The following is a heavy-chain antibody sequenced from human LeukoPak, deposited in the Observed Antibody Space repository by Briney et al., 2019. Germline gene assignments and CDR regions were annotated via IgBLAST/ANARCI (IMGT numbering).Heavy chain of an antibody. D-gene: IGHD2-21*02. J-gene: IGHJ4*02. CDR2: INSDGSNT. Sequence: PGGSLRLSCAGSGFTLSSYWMFWVRQAPGKGLEWVSRINSDGSNTIYADSVKGRFTISRGNAKNTLYLQMSSLRADDTAVYYCSRGKIMGDDFDYWGQGTLVTVSS. V-gene: IGHV3-74*01. CDR3: SRGKIMGDDFDY. CDR1: GFTLSSYW.